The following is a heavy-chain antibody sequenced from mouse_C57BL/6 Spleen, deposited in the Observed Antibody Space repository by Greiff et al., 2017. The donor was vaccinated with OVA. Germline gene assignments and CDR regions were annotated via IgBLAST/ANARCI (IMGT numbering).Heavy chain of an antibody. CDR3: ARSSTLLYYFDY. Sequence: QVQLQQPGAELVKPGASVKMSCKASGYTFTSYWITWVKQRPGQGLEWIGDIYPGSGSTNYNEKFKSKATLTVDTSSSSAYMQLSSLTSEDSAVYYCARSSTLLYYFDYWGQGTTLTVSS. D-gene: IGHD5-1*01. CDR1: GYTFTSYW. J-gene: IGHJ2*01. CDR2: IYPGSGST. V-gene: IGHV1-55*01.